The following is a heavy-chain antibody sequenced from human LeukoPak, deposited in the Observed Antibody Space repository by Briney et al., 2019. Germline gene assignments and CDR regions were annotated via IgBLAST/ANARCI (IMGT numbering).Heavy chain of an antibody. V-gene: IGHV3-48*02. D-gene: IGHD4-17*01. J-gene: IGHJ3*02. CDR1: GFTFSSYS. CDR3: ARTYGDYVPDAFDI. Sequence: PGGSLRLSCAASGFTFSSYSMNWVRQAPGKGLEWVSYISSSSSTIYYADSVKGRFTTSRDNAKNSLYLQMNSLRDEDTAVYYCARTYGDYVPDAFDIWGQGTMVTVSS. CDR2: ISSSSSTI.